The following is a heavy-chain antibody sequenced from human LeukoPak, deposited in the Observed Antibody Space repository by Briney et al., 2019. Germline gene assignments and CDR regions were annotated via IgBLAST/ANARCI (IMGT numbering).Heavy chain of an antibody. D-gene: IGHD3-10*01. Sequence: NTSETLSLTCTVSGGSISSSSYYWGWIRQPPGRGLEWIGSIYYSGSTYYNPSLKSRVTISVDTSRNQFSLKLSSVTAADTAVYYCARDGDYGSGSYKDWGQGTLVTVSS. CDR3: ARDGDYGSGSYKD. CDR1: GGSISSSSYY. V-gene: IGHV4-39*07. CDR2: IYYSGST. J-gene: IGHJ4*02.